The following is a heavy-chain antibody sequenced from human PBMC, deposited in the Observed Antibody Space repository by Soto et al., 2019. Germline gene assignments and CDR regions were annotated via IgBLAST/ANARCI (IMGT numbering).Heavy chain of an antibody. CDR1: GYTFTGYY. J-gene: IGHJ5*02. V-gene: IGHV1-2*04. CDR3: ARAQGGGYDQTVKYNWFDP. CDR2: INPNSGGT. Sequence: QVQLVQSGAEVKKPGASVKVSCKASGYTFTGYYMHWVRQAPGQGLEWMGWINPNSGGTNYAQKFQGWVTMTRDTSISTAYMELRRLRSDDTAVYYCARAQGGGYDQTVKYNWFDPWGQGTLVTVSS. D-gene: IGHD5-12*01.